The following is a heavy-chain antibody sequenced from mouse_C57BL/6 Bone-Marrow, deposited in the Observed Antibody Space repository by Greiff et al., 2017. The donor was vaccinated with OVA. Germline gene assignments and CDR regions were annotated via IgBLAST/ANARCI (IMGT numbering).Heavy chain of an antibody. CDR3: TRGDSSSWFAD. D-gene: IGHD3-2*02. CDR1: GYTFTDYE. J-gene: IGHJ3*01. Sequence: QVQLQQSGAELVRPGASVTLSCKASGYTFTDYEMHWVKQTPVHGLEWIGAIDPETGGTAYNQKFKGKAILTADKSSSTAYMELRSLTSEDSAVYYCTRGDSSSWFADWGQGTLVTVSA. V-gene: IGHV1-15*01. CDR2: IDPETGGT.